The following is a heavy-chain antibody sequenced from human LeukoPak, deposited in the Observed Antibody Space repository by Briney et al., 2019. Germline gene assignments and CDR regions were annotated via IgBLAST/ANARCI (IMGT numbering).Heavy chain of an antibody. CDR3: AKARYYDSSGFKRQYYFDY. J-gene: IGHJ4*02. D-gene: IGHD3-22*01. CDR1: GFTFSSYA. V-gene: IGHV3-23*01. Sequence: PGGSLRLSCAASGFTFSSYAMSWVRQAPGKGLEWVSAISGSGGSTYYADSVKGRFTISRDNSKNTLYLQMNSLRAEDTAVHYCAKARYYDSSGFKRQYYFDYWGQGTLVTVSS. CDR2: ISGSGGST.